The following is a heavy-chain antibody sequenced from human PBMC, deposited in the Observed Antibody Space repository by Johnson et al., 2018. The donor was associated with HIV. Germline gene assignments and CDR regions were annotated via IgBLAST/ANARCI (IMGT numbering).Heavy chain of an antibody. J-gene: IGHJ3*02. Sequence: EVQVLESGGGVVRPGESLRLSCAASGFTFDDYGMSWVRQAPGKGLEWVSGINWNGGRTAYADSVKGRFTISRDNAKNSLYLQMNSLRAEDTALYHCAKEGRDCTGGVCYSLAFDIWGQGTIVTVSS. D-gene: IGHD2-8*02. CDR2: INWNGGRT. CDR3: AKEGRDCTGGVCYSLAFDI. V-gene: IGHV3-20*01. CDR1: GFTFDDYG.